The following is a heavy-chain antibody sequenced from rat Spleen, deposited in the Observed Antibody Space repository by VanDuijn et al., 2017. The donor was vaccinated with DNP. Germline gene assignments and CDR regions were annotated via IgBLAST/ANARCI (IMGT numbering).Heavy chain of an antibody. D-gene: IGHD1-2*01. V-gene: IGHV3-3*01. CDR2: ISTAGTT. CDR3: ERAAISTYWYFDF. J-gene: IGHJ1*01. Sequence: EVQLQESGPGLVKPSQSLSLTCSVTGYSITSSYRWNWIRKFPGNKVEWMGYISTAGTTNYNPSLRSRLSITRDTSKNQFFLQVNSATIEDRDTYYCERAAISTYWYFDFWGPGTMVTVSS. CDR1: GYSITSSYR.